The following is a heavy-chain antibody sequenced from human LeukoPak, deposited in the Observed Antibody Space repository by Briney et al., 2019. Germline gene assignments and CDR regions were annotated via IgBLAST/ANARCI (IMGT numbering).Heavy chain of an antibody. CDR3: STEAAGNY. V-gene: IGHV1-24*01. CDR1: VHTLRYLS. D-gene: IGHD3-10*01. CDR2: YDPEDDER. J-gene: IGHJ4*02. Sequence: ASVKVSCKAFVHTLRYLSIHWVRQAPGKGLEWMGGYDPEDDERIYSENFLGRVTLTEDTYTDTAYMELTSLRSDDTAVYYCSTEAAGNYWGQGTLVTVSS.